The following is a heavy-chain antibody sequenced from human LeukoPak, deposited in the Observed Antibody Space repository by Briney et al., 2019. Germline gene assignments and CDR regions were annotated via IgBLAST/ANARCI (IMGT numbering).Heavy chain of an antibody. CDR1: GGSISSSSYY. V-gene: IGHV4-39*01. CDR2: IYYSGST. D-gene: IGHD3-9*01. J-gene: IGHJ4*02. Sequence: SETLALTCTVSGGSISSSSYYWGWIRQPPGKGLEWIGSIYYSGSTYYNPSLKSRVTISADTSKNQFSLKLSSVTAADTAVYYCARGVLRYFDWLDYWGQGTLVTVSS. CDR3: ARGVLRYFDWLDY.